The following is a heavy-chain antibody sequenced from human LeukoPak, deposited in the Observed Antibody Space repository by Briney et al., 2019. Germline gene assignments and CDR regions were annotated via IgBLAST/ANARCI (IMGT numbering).Heavy chain of an antibody. V-gene: IGHV3-21*01. D-gene: IGHD3-9*01. Sequence: GGSLRLSCAASGFTFSSYSMNWVRQAPGKGLEWVSSISSSSSYIYYADSVKGRFTISRDNAKNSLYLQMNSLRAEDTAVYYCAKGPQYFDWLLYQVGDAFDIWGQGTMVTVSS. CDR3: AKGPQYFDWLLYQVGDAFDI. CDR2: ISSSSSYI. J-gene: IGHJ3*02. CDR1: GFTFSSYS.